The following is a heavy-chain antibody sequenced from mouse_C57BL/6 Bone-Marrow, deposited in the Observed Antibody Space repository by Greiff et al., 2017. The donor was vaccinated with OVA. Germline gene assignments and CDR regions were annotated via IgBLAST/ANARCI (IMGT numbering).Heavy chain of an antibody. D-gene: IGHD1-1*01. CDR3: ARNCGYYGSHYYAMDY. CDR2: IWSGGST. J-gene: IGHJ4*01. V-gene: IGHV2-2*01. Sequence: ESGPGLVQPSQSLSITCTVSGFSLTSYGVHWVRQSPGKGLEWLGVIWSGGSTDYNAAFISRLSISKDNSKSQVFFKMNSLQADDTAIYYCARNCGYYGSHYYAMDYWGQGTSVTVSS. CDR1: GFSLTSYG.